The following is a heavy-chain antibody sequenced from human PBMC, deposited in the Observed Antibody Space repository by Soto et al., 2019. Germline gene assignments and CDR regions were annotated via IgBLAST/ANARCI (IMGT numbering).Heavy chain of an antibody. CDR2: MNPNSGNT. CDR1: GYTFTSYD. J-gene: IGHJ3*02. D-gene: IGHD3-22*01. V-gene: IGHV1-8*01. CDR3: ARGLFYDSSGSDDAFDI. Sequence: QVHLVQSGAEVKKPGASVKVSCKASGYTFTSYDINWVRQATGQGLEWMGWMNPNSGNTGYTQKFQGRGTMARNTSISTAYMGLSSLRSEDTAVYYCARGLFYDSSGSDDAFDIWGQGTMVTVSS.